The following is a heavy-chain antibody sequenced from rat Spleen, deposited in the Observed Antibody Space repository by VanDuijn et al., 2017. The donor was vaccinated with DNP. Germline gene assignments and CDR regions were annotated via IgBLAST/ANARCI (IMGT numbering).Heavy chain of an antibody. CDR2: ISPSGGGT. V-gene: IGHV5-27*01. Sequence: EVQLVESGGGLVQPGRSLKLSCVASRFTFSDYNMAWVRQAPKKGLEWVTSISPSGGGTYYRDSVKGRFTISRDNANRTLYLQMDSLRSEDTATYYCTRGGTYYFDYWGQGVLVTVSS. CDR1: RFTFSDYN. D-gene: IGHD4-3*01. J-gene: IGHJ2*01. CDR3: TRGGTYYFDY.